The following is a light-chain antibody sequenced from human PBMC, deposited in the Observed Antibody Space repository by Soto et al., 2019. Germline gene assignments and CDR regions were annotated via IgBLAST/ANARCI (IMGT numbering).Light chain of an antibody. V-gene: IGLV2-8*01. CDR2: EVS. Sequence: QSALTQPPSASGSPGQSVTISCTGTSSDVGGYNYVSWYQQHPGKAPKLMNYEVSKRPSGVPDRFSGSNSGNTASLTVSGLQAEDEADYYCSSYAGSNIYVFGTGTKLTFL. CDR3: SSYAGSNIYV. J-gene: IGLJ1*01. CDR1: SSDVGGYNY.